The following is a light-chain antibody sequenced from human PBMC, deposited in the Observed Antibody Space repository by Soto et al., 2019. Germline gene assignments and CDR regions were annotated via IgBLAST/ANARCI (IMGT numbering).Light chain of an antibody. J-gene: IGKJ4*01. CDR3: QQFNNSPLT. Sequence: EIVLTQSPGTLSLSPGERETLSCRASQSLRNNYLAWYQQKPGQTPRLLIHSASSRATGIPDRFSGSGSGTDFTLSISRLEPEDFAVYYCQQFNNSPLTFGGGTKVDIK. V-gene: IGKV3-20*01. CDR2: SAS. CDR1: QSLRNNY.